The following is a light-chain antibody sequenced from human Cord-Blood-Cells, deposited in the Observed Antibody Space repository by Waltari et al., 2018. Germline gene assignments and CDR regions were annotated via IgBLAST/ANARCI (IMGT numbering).Light chain of an antibody. Sequence: DIVMTQSPDSLAVSLGERATINCKSSQSVLYSYNNKNYLAWYQQKPGQPPKLLIYWASTRESGVPDRFSGSGSGTDFTLTISSLQPEDFATYYCQQSYSTLTFGQGTRLEIK. J-gene: IGKJ5*01. CDR3: QQSYSTLT. V-gene: IGKV4-1*01. CDR1: QSVLYSYNNKNY. CDR2: WAS.